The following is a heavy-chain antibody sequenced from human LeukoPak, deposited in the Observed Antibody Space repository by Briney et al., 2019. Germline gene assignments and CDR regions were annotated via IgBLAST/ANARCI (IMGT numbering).Heavy chain of an antibody. CDR2: ISAYNGNT. Sequence: GASAKPSCKASGHTFTTYGITWLRQAPGQRRKGMGWISAYNGNTNYAQKLQGIVTMTTDTSTSTTYMELRSLRSDDTAVYYCARAAGFDWFSDFDYWGQGTLVTVSS. CDR3: ARAAGFDWFSDFDY. CDR1: GHTFTTYG. V-gene: IGHV1-18*01. D-gene: IGHD3-9*01. J-gene: IGHJ4*02.